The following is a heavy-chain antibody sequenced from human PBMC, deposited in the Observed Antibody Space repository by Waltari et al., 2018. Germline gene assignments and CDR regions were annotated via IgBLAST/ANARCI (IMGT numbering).Heavy chain of an antibody. V-gene: IGHV3-48*04. J-gene: IGHJ2*01. CDR1: GFPFTTYS. D-gene: IGHD3-10*01. CDR2: ISSSSDWI. CDR3: AGIRRGYWFFDL. Sequence: DVQLVVSGGGLVQPGGSLRLSCAASGFPFTTYSMNWVRQAPGKGLEWIAYISSSSDWIYSADSVKGRFTISRDNAKNSVYLQMNSLRADDTAVYYCAGIRRGYWFFDLWGRGTLVTVSS.